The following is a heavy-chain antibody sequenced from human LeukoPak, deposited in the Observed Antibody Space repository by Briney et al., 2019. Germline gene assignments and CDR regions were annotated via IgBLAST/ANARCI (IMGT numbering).Heavy chain of an antibody. CDR3: ARLHLDYLDY. J-gene: IGHJ4*02. V-gene: IGHV4-59*01. CDR2: TYYTGVT. CDR1: GGPISDYY. Sequence: SETLSLTCTVSGGPISDYYWSWIRQPPGKGLEWIGYTYYTGVTNYNPSLKSRVSISVDTSKKQFSLNLTSVTTADTAVYYCARLHLDYLDYWGQGAVVTVSS.